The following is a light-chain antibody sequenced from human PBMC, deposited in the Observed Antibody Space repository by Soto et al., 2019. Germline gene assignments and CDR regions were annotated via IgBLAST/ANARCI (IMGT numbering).Light chain of an antibody. Sequence: QYVLTQPASVSGSPGQSSTISCTGTSGDVGGYYYVSWYQQLPGKAPKLMISEVSNRPSGVSNRFSGSKSGNTASLTISGLQAEDEADYYCSSYTAGGTIFGTGTKVTVL. CDR3: SSYTAGGTI. V-gene: IGLV2-14*01. CDR2: EVS. J-gene: IGLJ1*01. CDR1: SGDVGGYYY.